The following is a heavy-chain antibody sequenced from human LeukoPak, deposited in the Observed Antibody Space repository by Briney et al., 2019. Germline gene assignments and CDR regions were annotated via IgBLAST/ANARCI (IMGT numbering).Heavy chain of an antibody. Sequence: SGTLSLTCAVSGGSISSSNWWSWVRQPPGKGLEWIGKIYHSGNTNYNPSLKSRVTISVDTSKNQFSLKLSSVTAADTAVYYCARGFNTASDWFDPWGQGTLVTVSS. D-gene: IGHD5-18*01. CDR2: IYHSGNT. J-gene: IGHJ5*02. CDR3: ARGFNTASDWFDP. V-gene: IGHV4-4*02. CDR1: GGSISSSNW.